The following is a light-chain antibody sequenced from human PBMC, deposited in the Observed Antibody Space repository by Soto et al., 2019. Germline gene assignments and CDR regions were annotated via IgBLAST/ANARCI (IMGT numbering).Light chain of an antibody. J-gene: IGKJ1*01. CDR2: GAS. V-gene: IGKV1-27*01. CDR3: QRYNSAST. Sequence: DIQMTQSPSSLSASVGDRVTITCRASQDIRNYLAWYQQKPGTVPKLLIYGASTLQSGVPSRFSGSGSGTDFTLTISSLQSEDAATYYCQRYNSASTFGQGTKVEIK. CDR1: QDIRNY.